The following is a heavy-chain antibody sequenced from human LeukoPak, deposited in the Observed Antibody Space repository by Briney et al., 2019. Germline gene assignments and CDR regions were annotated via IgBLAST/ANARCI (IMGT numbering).Heavy chain of an antibody. CDR2: IYHSGST. CDR1: GYSMSSDYY. D-gene: IGHD1-14*01. Sequence: PSETLSLTCTVSGYSMSSDYYWGWIRQPPGKGLEWIGSIYHSGSTYYNPSLKSRVTISVDTSKKQFSLRLSSVTAADTAVYYCASGRGFHYYYMDVWGKGTTVTVSS. V-gene: IGHV4-38-2*02. CDR3: ASGRGFHYYYMDV. J-gene: IGHJ6*03.